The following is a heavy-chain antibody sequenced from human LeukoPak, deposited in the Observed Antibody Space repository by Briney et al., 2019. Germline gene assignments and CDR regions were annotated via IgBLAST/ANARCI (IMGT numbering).Heavy chain of an antibody. CDR2: ISYDGSNK. Sequence: GGSLRLSCAASGFTFSSYAMHWVRQAPGKGLEGVAVISYDGSNKYYADSVKGRFTISRDNSKNTLYLQMNSLRAEDTAAYYCAVGGDDWYYDFWSGYRNFDYWGQGTLVTVSS. J-gene: IGHJ4*02. D-gene: IGHD3-3*01. CDR3: AVGGDDWYYDFWSGYRNFDY. V-gene: IGHV3-30-3*01. CDR1: GFTFSSYA.